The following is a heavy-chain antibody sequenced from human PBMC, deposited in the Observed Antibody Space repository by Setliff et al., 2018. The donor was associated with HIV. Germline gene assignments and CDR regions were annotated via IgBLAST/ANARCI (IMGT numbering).Heavy chain of an antibody. Sequence: QPGESLRLSCAASGFTFSSDGMHWVRQAPGKGLEWVAGIWSDGSNKYYADSVKGRFTISRDNSKNTLYLQMSSLRSEDTARYYCAKDPFLREAGPWGVDYWGQGSLVTVSS. CDR3: AKDPFLREAGPWGVDY. J-gene: IGHJ4*02. CDR1: GFTFSSDG. V-gene: IGHV3-30*02. CDR2: IWSDGSNK. D-gene: IGHD3-16*01.